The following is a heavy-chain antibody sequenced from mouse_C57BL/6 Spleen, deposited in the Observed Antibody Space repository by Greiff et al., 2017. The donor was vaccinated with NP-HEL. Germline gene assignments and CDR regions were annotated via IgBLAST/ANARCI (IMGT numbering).Heavy chain of an antibody. CDR3: SNPAWFAY. CDR1: GYTFTSYV. V-gene: IGHV1-14*01. J-gene: IGHJ3*01. D-gene: IGHD2-5*01. CDR2: IYPYNDGT. Sequence: EVKLQESGPELVKPGASVKMSCKASGYTFTSYVMHWVKQKPGQGLEWIGYIYPYNDGTKYNEKFKGKATLTSDKSSSTAYMELSSLTSEDSAVSYYSNPAWFAYWGQGTLVTISA.